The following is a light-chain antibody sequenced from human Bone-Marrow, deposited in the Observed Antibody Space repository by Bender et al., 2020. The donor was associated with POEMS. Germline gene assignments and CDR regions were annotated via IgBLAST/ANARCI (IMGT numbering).Light chain of an antibody. CDR2: DVS. J-gene: IGLJ2*01. CDR3: CSYAGSSTYVV. V-gene: IGLV2-14*01. CDR1: SSDVGGYNY. Sequence: QSALTQPASVSGSPGQSITISCTGTSSDVGGYNYVSWFQQHPGKAPKLMIYDVSDRPSGVSNRFSGSKSGNTASLTISGLQPEDEADYYCCSYAGSSTYVVFGGGTKLTVL.